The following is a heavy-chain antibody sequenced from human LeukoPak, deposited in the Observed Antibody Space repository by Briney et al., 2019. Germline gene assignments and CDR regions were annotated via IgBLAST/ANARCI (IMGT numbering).Heavy chain of an antibody. V-gene: IGHV3-21*01. Sequence: GGSLRLSCAASGFTFTSFTMNWVRQAPGKGLEWVSSISSTNSYIYYAESVKGRFTISRDNAKNSLYLQMNSPTAEDTAVYYCARDAWCDYWGQGTLVTVSS. J-gene: IGHJ4*02. D-gene: IGHD2-8*02. CDR2: ISSTNSYI. CDR3: ARDAWCDY. CDR1: GFTFTSFT.